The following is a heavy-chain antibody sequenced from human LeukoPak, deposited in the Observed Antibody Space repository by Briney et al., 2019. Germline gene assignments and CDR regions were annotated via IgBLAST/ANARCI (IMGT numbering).Heavy chain of an antibody. Sequence: ASVNVSCKASGGTFSSYAISWVRQAPGQGLEWMGGIIPTFGTANYAQKFQGRVTITADESTSTAYMELSSLRSEDTAVYYCARDCGIAVAAPYYYYGMDVWGQGTTVTVSS. CDR3: ARDCGIAVAAPYYYYGMDV. V-gene: IGHV1-69*01. CDR2: IIPTFGTA. J-gene: IGHJ6*02. D-gene: IGHD6-19*01. CDR1: GGTFSSYA.